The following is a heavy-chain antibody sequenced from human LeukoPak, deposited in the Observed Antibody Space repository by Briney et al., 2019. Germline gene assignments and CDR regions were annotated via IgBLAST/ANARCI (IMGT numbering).Heavy chain of an antibody. CDR2: IYHSGIT. J-gene: IGHJ6*03. D-gene: IGHD1-26*01. V-gene: IGHV4-38-2*01. CDR1: GYSITSDYY. CDR3: ARHPSIVGATISDYYYMDV. Sequence: PSETLSLTCAVSGYSITSDYYWGWIRQSPGKGLEWIGSIYHSGITHYNPSLKSRVTISVDTSKNQFSLKLSSVTAADTAVYYCARHPSIVGATISDYYYMDVWGKGTTVTVSS.